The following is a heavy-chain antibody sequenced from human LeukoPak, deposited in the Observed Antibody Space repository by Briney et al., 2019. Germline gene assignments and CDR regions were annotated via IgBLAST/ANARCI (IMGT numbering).Heavy chain of an antibody. V-gene: IGHV3-23*01. D-gene: IGHD5-18*01. Sequence: GGPLRLSCAASGFPFSSYAMSWVRQAPGKGLEWVSAIGGSGGSTYYAASVKGRFTISRDNSKNTLYLQMNSLRAEETAVYYCAKDFGYSYGYDYWGQGTLVTVSS. CDR1: GFPFSSYA. J-gene: IGHJ4*02. CDR2: IGGSGGST. CDR3: AKDFGYSYGYDY.